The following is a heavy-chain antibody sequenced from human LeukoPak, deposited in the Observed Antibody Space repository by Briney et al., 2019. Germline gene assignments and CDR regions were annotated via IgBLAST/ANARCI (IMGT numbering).Heavy chain of an antibody. CDR3: ARGWTPNHHTAMAY. Sequence: PSETLSLTCTVSGGSISGYFWSWIRQPPGKGLEWIGYIYYSGSSGSTHYNPSLRSRVTISVDTSKNQFSLKLSSVTAADTAVYYCARGWTPNHHTAMAYWGQGTLVTVFS. J-gene: IGHJ4*02. CDR1: GGSISGYF. CDR2: IYYSGSSGST. D-gene: IGHD5-18*01. V-gene: IGHV4-59*01.